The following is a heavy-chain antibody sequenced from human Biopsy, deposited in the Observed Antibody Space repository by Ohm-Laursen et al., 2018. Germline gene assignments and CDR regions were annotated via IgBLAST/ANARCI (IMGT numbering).Heavy chain of an antibody. CDR1: GYTFTDYY. V-gene: IGHV1-2*02. CDR3: ARKSFYESGGFDY. J-gene: IGHJ4*02. D-gene: IGHD3-22*01. Sequence: ASVKVSCKASGYTFTDYYLHWVRQAPGQGLEWMGWSKPNHNTKYAEKFQDRVTLTRDTTTGTAYMELSSLRRDDTAIYYCARKSFYESGGFDYWGQGTLVSVS. CDR2: SKPNHNT.